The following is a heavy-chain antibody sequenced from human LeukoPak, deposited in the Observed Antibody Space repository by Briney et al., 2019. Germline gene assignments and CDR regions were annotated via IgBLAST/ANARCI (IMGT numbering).Heavy chain of an antibody. CDR2: IYHSGST. CDR1: GGSISSSNW. Sequence: LRRTLSLTCAVSGGSISSSNWWSWVRQPPGKGLEWIGEIYHSGSTNCNPSPKSRVTISVDKSKNQFSLKLSSVTAADTAVYYCARDQPLYDSSGYYYFDYWGQGTLVTVSS. D-gene: IGHD3-22*01. V-gene: IGHV4-4*02. CDR3: ARDQPLYDSSGYYYFDY. J-gene: IGHJ4*02.